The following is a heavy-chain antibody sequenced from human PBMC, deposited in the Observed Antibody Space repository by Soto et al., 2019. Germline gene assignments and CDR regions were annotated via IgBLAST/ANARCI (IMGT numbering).Heavy chain of an antibody. CDR2: IWYDGSNK. CDR1: GFTFSSYG. V-gene: IGHV3-33*01. D-gene: IGHD3-10*01. CDR3: ARDVTPTGHFDY. J-gene: IGHJ4*02. Sequence: RLSCAASGFTFSSYGMHWVRQAPGKGLERVAVIWYDGSNKYYADSVKGRFTISRDNSKNTLYLQMNSLRAEDTAVYYCARDVTPTGHFDYWGQGTLVTVSS.